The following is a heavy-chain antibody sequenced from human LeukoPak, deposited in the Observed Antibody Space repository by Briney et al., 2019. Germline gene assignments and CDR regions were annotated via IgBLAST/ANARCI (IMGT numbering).Heavy chain of an antibody. CDR1: GGSISSYY. CDR2: IYYSGST. CDR3: ARGRWEYSYGYLYYYYYMDV. D-gene: IGHD5-18*01. J-gene: IGHJ6*03. V-gene: IGHV4-59*01. Sequence: SETLSLTCTVSGGSISSYYWSWIRQPPGKGLEWIGYIYYSGSTNYNPSLKSRVTISVDTSKNQFSLKLSSVTAADTAVYYCARGRWEYSYGYLYYYYYMDVWGKGTTVTISS.